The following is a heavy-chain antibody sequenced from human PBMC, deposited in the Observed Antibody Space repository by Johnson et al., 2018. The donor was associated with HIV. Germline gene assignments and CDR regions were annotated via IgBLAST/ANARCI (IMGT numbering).Heavy chain of an antibody. CDR1: GFSFDDYA. J-gene: IGHJ3*02. D-gene: IGHD3-22*01. CDR2: ISWNSGRI. V-gene: IGHV3-9*01. CDR3: AKDMGYDSSGDGAFDI. Sequence: VQLVESGGGVVQPGRSLRLSCAASGFSFDDYAMHWVRQAPGKGLEWVSGISWNSGRIGYADSVKGRFTISRDNAKNSLYLQMNSLRAEDTALYYCAKDMGYDSSGDGAFDIWGQGTMVTVSS.